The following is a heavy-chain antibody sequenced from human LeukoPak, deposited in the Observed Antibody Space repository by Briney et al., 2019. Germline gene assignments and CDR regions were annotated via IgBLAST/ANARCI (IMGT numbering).Heavy chain of an antibody. Sequence: ASVKVSCRASGYSFTGYYLHWMRQAPGQGPEWMGWIHPNNGGTNYAQKFQDRVTMTRDTSISTAYLELSRLRSDDTAVYYCARGYTSSYDYRGQGTLVTVSS. J-gene: IGHJ4*02. CDR2: IHPNNGGT. CDR3: ARGYTSSYDY. D-gene: IGHD1-26*01. V-gene: IGHV1-2*02. CDR1: GYSFTGYY.